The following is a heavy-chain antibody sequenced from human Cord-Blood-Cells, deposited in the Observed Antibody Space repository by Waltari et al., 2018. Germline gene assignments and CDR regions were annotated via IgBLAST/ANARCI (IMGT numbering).Heavy chain of an antibody. Sequence: QLQLQESGPGLVKPSETLSLTCTVSGGSISSSRYYWGWIRQPPGKGLEWIGSIYYSGSTYYTPSLKSRVTISVDTSKNQFSLKLSSVTAADTAVYYCATVLDYSNYFDYWGQGTLVTVSS. CDR2: IYYSGST. V-gene: IGHV4-39*01. CDR1: GGSISSSRYY. D-gene: IGHD4-4*01. CDR3: ATVLDYSNYFDY. J-gene: IGHJ4*02.